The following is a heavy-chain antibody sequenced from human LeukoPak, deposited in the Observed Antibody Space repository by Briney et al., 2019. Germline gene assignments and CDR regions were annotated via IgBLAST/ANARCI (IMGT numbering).Heavy chain of an antibody. Sequence: GGSLRLSCAASGFTFSSYAMSWVRQAPGKGLEWVSAISGSGGSTYYADSVKGRFTISRDNSKNTLYLQMNSPRAEDTAVYYCAKVWYYDFWSGYYHPFDYWGQGTLVTVSS. CDR1: GFTFSSYA. V-gene: IGHV3-23*01. J-gene: IGHJ4*02. CDR2: ISGSGGST. D-gene: IGHD3-3*01. CDR3: AKVWYYDFWSGYYHPFDY.